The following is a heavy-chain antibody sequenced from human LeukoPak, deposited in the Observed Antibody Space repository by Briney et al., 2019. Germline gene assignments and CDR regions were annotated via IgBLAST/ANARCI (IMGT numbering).Heavy chain of an antibody. Sequence: ASVKVSCTTSGYTFTTYGISWVRQAPGQGLEWMGWISAYNGNTNYAQKLQGRVTMTTDASTSTAYMELRSLRSDDTAVYYCARDRGNYDSSDPLDYWGQGTLVTVSS. V-gene: IGHV1-18*01. CDR3: ARDRGNYDSSDPLDY. J-gene: IGHJ4*02. CDR1: GYTFTTYG. D-gene: IGHD3-22*01. CDR2: ISAYNGNT.